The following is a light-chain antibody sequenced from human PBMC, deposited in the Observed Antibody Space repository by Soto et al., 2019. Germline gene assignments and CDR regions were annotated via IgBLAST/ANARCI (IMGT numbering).Light chain of an antibody. CDR1: QSVSSNY. CDR3: QQYDSPPWT. CDR2: GAS. Sequence: EIVLTQSPGTLSLSPGERATLSCRASQSVSSNYLAWYQQKPGQAPRLLIYGASSRATGIPDRFSGSGSGTDFTLTISRLEPEDVAVYYCQQYDSPPWTFGQGTKVEIK. V-gene: IGKV3-20*01. J-gene: IGKJ1*01.